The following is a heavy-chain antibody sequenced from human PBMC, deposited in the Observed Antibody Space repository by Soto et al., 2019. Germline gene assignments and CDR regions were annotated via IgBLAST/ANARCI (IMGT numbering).Heavy chain of an antibody. J-gene: IGHJ4*01. D-gene: IGHD5-18*01. V-gene: IGHV2-26*01. CDR1: GFSLSNPRMS. CDR2: ISSSDAK. CDR3: ALMLGYGYAY. Sequence: QVTLKESGPVLVKPTETLTLTCTVSGFSLSNPRMSVGWIRQPPWKALEWLAHISSSDAKPHHTSLRNSLTISKDASKSHVALTLTNMHSEDTATYDCALMLGYGYAYWCHGTPVTLSS.